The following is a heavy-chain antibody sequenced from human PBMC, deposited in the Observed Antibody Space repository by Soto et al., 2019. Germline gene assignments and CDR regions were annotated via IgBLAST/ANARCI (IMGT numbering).Heavy chain of an antibody. CDR1: GFTFTNYA. CDR3: ARADSSDYYYPY. D-gene: IGHD3-22*01. V-gene: IGHV3-23*01. J-gene: IGHJ1*01. CDR2: ITSGGRT. Sequence: EVQLLESGGGLVQPGGSLRLSCAASGFTFTNYAMSWVRQAPGKGLEWVSLITSGGRTYYADSVKGRFTISRDNSKNTLYLQVNSLRAEDTALFYCARADSSDYYYPYWGQGTRVTVSS.